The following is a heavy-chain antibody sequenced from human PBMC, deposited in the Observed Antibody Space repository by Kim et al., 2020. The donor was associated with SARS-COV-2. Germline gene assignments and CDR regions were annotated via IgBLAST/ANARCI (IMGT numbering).Heavy chain of an antibody. V-gene: IGHV3-74*01. CDR1: GFTFSSYW. J-gene: IGHJ4*02. Sequence: GGSLRLSCAASGFTFSSYWMHWVRQAPGKGLVWVSRINSDGSSTSYADSVKGRFTISRDNAKNTLYLQMNSLRAEDTAVYYCARVPTNYYDSSGYFPFDYWGQGTLVTVSS. D-gene: IGHD3-22*01. CDR2: INSDGSST. CDR3: ARVPTNYYDSSGYFPFDY.